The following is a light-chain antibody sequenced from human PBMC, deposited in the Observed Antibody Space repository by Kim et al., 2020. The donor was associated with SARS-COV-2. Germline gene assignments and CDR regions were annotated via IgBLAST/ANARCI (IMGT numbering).Light chain of an antibody. Sequence: ASVGDRVTITCRASQGISSYLAWFQQKPGQVPKRLIYAASTLQSGVPSRFSGSGSGTEFTLTISSLQPEDFATYYCLQHDSYPLTFGGRTKVEIK. J-gene: IGKJ4*01. V-gene: IGKV1-17*03. CDR1: QGISSY. CDR3: LQHDSYPLT. CDR2: AAS.